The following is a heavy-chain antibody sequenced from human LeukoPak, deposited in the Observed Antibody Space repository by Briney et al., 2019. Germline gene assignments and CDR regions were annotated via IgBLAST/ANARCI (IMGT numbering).Heavy chain of an antibody. CDR2: IYHSGST. J-gene: IGHJ5*02. V-gene: IGHV4-30-2*01. Sequence: PSETLSLTCTVSGGSISSGGYYWSWIRQPPGKGLEWIGYIYHSGSTYYNPSLKSRVTISVDRSKNQFSLKLSSVTAADTAVYYCARSRSSAFHWFDPWGQGTLVTVSS. CDR3: ARSRSSAFHWFDP. D-gene: IGHD6-25*01. CDR1: GGSISSGGYY.